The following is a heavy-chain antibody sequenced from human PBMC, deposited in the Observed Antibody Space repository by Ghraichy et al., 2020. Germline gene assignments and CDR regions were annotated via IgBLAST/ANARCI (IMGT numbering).Heavy chain of an antibody. CDR1: GGSFSGYY. Sequence: SETLSLTCAVYGGSFSGYYWSWIRQPPGKGLEWIGEINHSGSTNYNPSLKSRVTISVETSKNKFSLKLSSGTAADTAVYYCARVRGLARYWGQGTLVTVSS. J-gene: IGHJ4*02. V-gene: IGHV4-34*01. D-gene: IGHD3-10*01. CDR3: ARVRGLARY. CDR2: INHSGST.